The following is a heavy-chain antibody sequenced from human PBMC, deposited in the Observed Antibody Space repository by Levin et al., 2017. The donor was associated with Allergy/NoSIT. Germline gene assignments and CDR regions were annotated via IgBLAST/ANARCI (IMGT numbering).Heavy chain of an antibody. CDR2: ISGSGGST. V-gene: IGHV3-23*01. CDR1: GFTFSTYA. CDR3: AKSLTNRQADALDI. D-gene: IGHD2-8*01. J-gene: IGHJ3*02. Sequence: QSGGSLRLSCAASGFTFSTYAMSWVRQAPGKGLEWVSAISGSGGSTYYADSVKGRFTISRDNSKNTLYVQMNSLRAEDTAVYYCAKSLTNRQADALDIWGQGTMVTVSS.